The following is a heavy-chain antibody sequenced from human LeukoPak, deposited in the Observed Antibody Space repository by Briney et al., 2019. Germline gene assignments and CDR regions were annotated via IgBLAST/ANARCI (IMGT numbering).Heavy chain of an antibody. CDR1: GYTFISHG. J-gene: IGHJ4*02. Sequence: AASVRVSCKTSGYTFISHGISWVRQAPGQGLEWMGWISAYNGNTNYAQRLQNRVTMTTDTSTTTAYLELGSLRSDDTAVYYCARVAWDRDSYKDYWGQGTLVTVSS. CDR3: ARVAWDRDSYKDY. V-gene: IGHV1-18*01. CDR2: ISAYNGNT. D-gene: IGHD5-24*01.